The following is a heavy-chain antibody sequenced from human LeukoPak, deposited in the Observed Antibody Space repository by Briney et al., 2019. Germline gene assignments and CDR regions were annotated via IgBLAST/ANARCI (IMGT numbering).Heavy chain of an antibody. CDR2: INPNSGGT. CDR1: GYTFTGYY. D-gene: IGHD3-16*01. V-gene: IGHV1-2*02. CDR3: ARGLKGLSPYYYYYMDV. Sequence: GASVKVSCKASGYTFTGYYMHWVRQAPGQGLEWMGWINPNSGGTNYAQKFQGRVTMTRDTSISTAYMELSRLRSDDTAVYYCARGLKGLSPYYYYYMDVWGKGTTVTVSS. J-gene: IGHJ6*03.